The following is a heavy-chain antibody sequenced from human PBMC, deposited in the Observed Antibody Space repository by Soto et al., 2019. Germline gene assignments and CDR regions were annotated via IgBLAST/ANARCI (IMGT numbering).Heavy chain of an antibody. Sequence: QVQLVQSGAEVKRPGSSVKVSCKASGDTFNFYSINWVRQAPGLGLEWMGRVNPILSMSNYAQRFQGRVTMTADKSTSTASMELSGLTSDDTAIYYSATSYVSTYPAFYFWAQGALVTVSS. D-gene: IGHD3-16*01. J-gene: IGHJ4*02. V-gene: IGHV1-69*04. CDR2: VNPILSMS. CDR3: ATSYVSTYPAFYF. CDR1: GDTFNFYS.